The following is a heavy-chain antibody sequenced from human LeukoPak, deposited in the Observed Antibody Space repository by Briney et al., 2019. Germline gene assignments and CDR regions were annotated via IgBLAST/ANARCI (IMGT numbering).Heavy chain of an antibody. J-gene: IGHJ4*02. Sequence: PGGSLRLSCAASGFTFSSYGMHWIHQAPGKGLEWVAVISYDGSNKYYADSVKGRFTISRDNSKNTLYLQMNSLRAEDTAVYYCAKDGGLAAAGPSAYWGQGTLVTVSS. CDR2: ISYDGSNK. CDR1: GFTFSSYG. V-gene: IGHV3-30*18. D-gene: IGHD6-13*01. CDR3: AKDGGLAAAGPSAY.